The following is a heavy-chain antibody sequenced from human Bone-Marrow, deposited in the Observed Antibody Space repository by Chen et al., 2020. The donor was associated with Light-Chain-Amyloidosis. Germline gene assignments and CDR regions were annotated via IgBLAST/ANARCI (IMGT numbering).Heavy chain of an antibody. D-gene: IGHD5-12*01. CDR3: ARRRDGYNFDY. Sequence: EVQLEQSGPEVKKPGESLKISCKGSGYTFPNYWIGWVRQMPGKGLEWMGVIYPDDSDARYSPSFGGQVTISADKSITTAYLQWSSLKASDTAMYYCARRRDGYNFDYWGQGTLVTVSS. V-gene: IGHV5-51*01. CDR1: GYTFPNYW. J-gene: IGHJ4*02. CDR2: IYPDDSDA.